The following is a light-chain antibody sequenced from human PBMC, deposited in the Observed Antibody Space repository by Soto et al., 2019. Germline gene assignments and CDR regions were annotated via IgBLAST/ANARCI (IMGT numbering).Light chain of an antibody. CDR3: QQYGSSPALT. CDR1: QSISSNY. CDR2: DAS. J-gene: IGKJ4*01. V-gene: IGKV3-20*01. Sequence: EIVLTQSPGTLSLSPGETATLSCRASQSISSNYLAWYQQKPGQAPRLLIYDASRRATGIPDRFSGSGSGTDFTLTISRLEPEDFAVYYCQQYGSSPALTFGGGTKVDIK.